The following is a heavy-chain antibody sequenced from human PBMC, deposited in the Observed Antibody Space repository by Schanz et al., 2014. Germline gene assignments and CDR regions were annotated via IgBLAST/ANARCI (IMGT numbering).Heavy chain of an antibody. Sequence: QVQLQESGPGLVKPSETLSLTCSVSGDSITGVSRYWGWIRQPPGKGLEWIASDCISATDYVNESLQSQVAFPKDRSKTQWSRKVPSVTAADTAVYFCARHRDEMATVSSPFDYWGQGILVTVSS. CDR3: ARHRDEMATVSSPFDY. D-gene: IGHD2-15*01. CDR1: GDSITGVSRY. J-gene: IGHJ4*02. V-gene: IGHV4-39*01. CDR2: DCISATD.